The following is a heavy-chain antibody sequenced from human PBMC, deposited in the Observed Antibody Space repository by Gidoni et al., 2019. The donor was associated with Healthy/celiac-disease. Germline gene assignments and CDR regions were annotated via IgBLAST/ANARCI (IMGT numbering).Heavy chain of an antibody. J-gene: IGHJ4*02. V-gene: IGHV3-15*01. CDR2: IKSKTDGGTT. CDR1: GFTFSNAW. Sequence: EVQLVESGGGLVKPGGSLRLSCAASGFTFSNAWMSWVRQAPGKGLGWVGRIKSKTDGGTTDYAAPVKGRFTISRDDSKNTLYLQMNSLKTEDTAVYYCTTRHRIAATGTRDFWGQGNLVTVSS. CDR3: TTRHRIAATGTRDF. D-gene: IGHD6-13*01.